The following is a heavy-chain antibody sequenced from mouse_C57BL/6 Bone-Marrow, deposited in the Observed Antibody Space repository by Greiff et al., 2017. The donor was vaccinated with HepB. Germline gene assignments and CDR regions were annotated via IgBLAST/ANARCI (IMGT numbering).Heavy chain of an antibody. CDR1: GYTFTSYW. Sequence: VQLQQPGAELVKPGASVKLSCKASGYTFTSYWMHWVTQRPGQGLEWIGMIHPNSGSTNYNEKFKSKATLTVDKSASTAYMQLSSLTSEDSAVYYCARDGEYWFAYWGQGTLVTVSA. D-gene: IGHD2-3*01. CDR2: IHPNSGST. CDR3: ARDGEYWFAY. V-gene: IGHV1-64*01. J-gene: IGHJ3*01.